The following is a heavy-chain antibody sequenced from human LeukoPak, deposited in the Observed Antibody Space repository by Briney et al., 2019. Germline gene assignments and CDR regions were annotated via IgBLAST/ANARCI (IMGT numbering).Heavy chain of an antibody. CDR3: AGEGEYGQSYS. J-gene: IGHJ5*02. D-gene: IGHD4-17*01. CDR1: GDFISSESYY. Sequence: SQTLSLTCAVSGDFISSESYYWNWIRQAPGKGPEWIGNIYRGRTRLNPSYTSRVAISVDMSKSQVSLSLTSVTAADTAIYYCAGEGEYGQSYSWGQGVLVVVSA. CDR2: IYRGRT. V-gene: IGHV4-30-2*01.